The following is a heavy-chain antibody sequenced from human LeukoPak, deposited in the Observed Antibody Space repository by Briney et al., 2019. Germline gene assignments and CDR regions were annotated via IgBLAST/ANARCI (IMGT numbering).Heavy chain of an antibody. Sequence: PGGSLRLSXAASGFTFSGSAMHWVRQASGKGLEWVGRIRSKANSYATAYAASVKGRFTISRDDSKNTAYLQMNSLKTEDTAVYYCTRLGITGTKVYWGQGTLVTVSS. CDR1: GFTFSGSA. CDR3: TRLGITGTKVY. D-gene: IGHD1/OR15-1a*01. J-gene: IGHJ4*02. CDR2: IRSKANSYAT. V-gene: IGHV3-73*01.